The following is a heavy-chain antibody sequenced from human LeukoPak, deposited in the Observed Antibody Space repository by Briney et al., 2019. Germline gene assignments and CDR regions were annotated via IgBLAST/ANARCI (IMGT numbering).Heavy chain of an antibody. J-gene: IGHJ4*02. V-gene: IGHV1-69*06. CDR2: IIRIFGTP. Sequence: ASVKVSCKASGGTFTNYGINWVRQAPGHGLEWMGGIIRIFGTPNYAQRFQGRVTITADKSTSTAYMERSSLTSEDTAVYYCARAIDNIGPGGDFRGYYFDYWGQGTPVTASS. CDR1: GGTFTNYG. CDR3: ARAIDNIGPGGDFRGYYFDY. D-gene: IGHD2-21*02.